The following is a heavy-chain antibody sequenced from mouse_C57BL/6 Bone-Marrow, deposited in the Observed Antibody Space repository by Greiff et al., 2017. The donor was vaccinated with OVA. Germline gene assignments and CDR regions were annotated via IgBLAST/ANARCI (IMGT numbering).Heavy chain of an antibody. V-gene: IGHV1-82*01. CDR1: GYAFSSSW. CDR3: AGGRWLLRDWYFDV. D-gene: IGHD2-3*01. CDR2: IYPGDGDT. Sequence: VQLVESGPELVKPGASVKISCKASGYAFSSSWMNWVKQRPGKGLEWIGRIYPGDGDTNYNGKFKGKATLTADKSSSTAYMQLSSLTSEDSAVYFCAGGRWLLRDWYFDVWGTGTTVTVSS. J-gene: IGHJ1*03.